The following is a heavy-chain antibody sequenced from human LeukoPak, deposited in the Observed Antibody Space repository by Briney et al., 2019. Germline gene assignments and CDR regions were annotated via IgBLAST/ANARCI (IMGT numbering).Heavy chain of an antibody. Sequence: GGSLRLSCAASGFTFSNYWIHWVRQAPGKGLVWASLINSDGSYTKYADSVKGRFTISRDNAKNTLYLQMNSLRAEDTAVYYCARRLYCSGGNCYSNDAFDIWGQGTMVTASS. CDR3: ARRLYCSGGNCYSNDAFDI. V-gene: IGHV3-74*03. J-gene: IGHJ3*02. CDR2: INSDGSYT. CDR1: GFTFSNYW. D-gene: IGHD2-15*01.